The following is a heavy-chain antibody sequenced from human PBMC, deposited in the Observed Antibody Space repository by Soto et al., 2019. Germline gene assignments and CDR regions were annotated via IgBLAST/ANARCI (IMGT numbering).Heavy chain of an antibody. CDR3: ATAAKDSTTSHHSPQIIFGN. Sequence: PGGSLRLSCAASGFTFSDSYMSWIRQAPGKGLEWLSYITSSGDTIYYADSVRGRFTISRDNARNSLYLRMNSLRDDDTAVYYCATAAKDSTTSHHSPQIIFGNWGQGTLVTVSS. CDR2: ITSSGDTI. CDR1: GFTFSDSY. J-gene: IGHJ4*02. D-gene: IGHD2-2*01. V-gene: IGHV3-11*01.